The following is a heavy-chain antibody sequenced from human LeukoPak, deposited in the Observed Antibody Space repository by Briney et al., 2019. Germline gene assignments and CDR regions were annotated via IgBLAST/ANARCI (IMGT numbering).Heavy chain of an antibody. CDR3: ARLRGATVAHNWFDP. Sequence: SETLSLTCAVSGGSVNGYYWSWIRQTPGMGLEWIGYIYSSGDTNYNPSLTSRLTISVDTSKNQCSLRLSSVTAADTAVYYCARLRGATVAHNWFDPWGQGTLVTVSS. D-gene: IGHD6-19*01. CDR1: GGSVNGYY. V-gene: IGHV4-59*02. CDR2: IYSSGDT. J-gene: IGHJ5*02.